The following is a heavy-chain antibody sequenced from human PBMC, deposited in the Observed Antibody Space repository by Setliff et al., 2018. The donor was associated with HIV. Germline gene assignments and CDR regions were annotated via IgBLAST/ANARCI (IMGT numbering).Heavy chain of an antibody. D-gene: IGHD5-18*01. Sequence: SVKVSCKASGGPFSSYAISWVRQAPGQGLEWLGGIIPNIGVANYAQKFQGRVTITADESTSTAYMQLSSLRSEDTAVYYCARGIHADPYPPADYWGQGTLVTVSS. J-gene: IGHJ4*02. V-gene: IGHV1-69*10. CDR1: GGPFSSYA. CDR2: IIPNIGVA. CDR3: ARGIHADPYPPADY.